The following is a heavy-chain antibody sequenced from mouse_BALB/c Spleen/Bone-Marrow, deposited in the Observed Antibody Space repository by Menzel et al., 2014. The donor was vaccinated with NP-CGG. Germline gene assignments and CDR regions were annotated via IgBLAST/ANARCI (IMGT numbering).Heavy chain of an antibody. D-gene: IGHD1-1*01. J-gene: IGHJ4*01. Sequence: EVKLVESGGGLVKPGGSLKLSCAASGFTFSSYAMSWVRQTPEKRLEWVATINSGGSYSYYPDSVKGRFTISRDNAKNALYVQMSSLRSEDTAMYYCARRGYGLYAMDYWGQGTSVTVSS. CDR1: GFTFSSYA. CDR2: INSGGSYS. V-gene: IGHV5-9-1*01. CDR3: ARRGYGLYAMDY.